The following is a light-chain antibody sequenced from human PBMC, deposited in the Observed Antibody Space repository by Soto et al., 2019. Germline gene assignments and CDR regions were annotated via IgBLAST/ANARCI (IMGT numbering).Light chain of an antibody. CDR1: SSDVGGYNY. CDR2: AVT. Sequence: QSALTQPASVSGSPGQSITISCTGTSSDVGGYNYVSWYQQHPGKAPKLMIYAVTDRPSGVSSRFSGSKSGNTASLTISGLKAEDEDDYYCSSYTSSSTLFGTGTKVTV. V-gene: IGLV2-14*01. J-gene: IGLJ1*01. CDR3: SSYTSSSTL.